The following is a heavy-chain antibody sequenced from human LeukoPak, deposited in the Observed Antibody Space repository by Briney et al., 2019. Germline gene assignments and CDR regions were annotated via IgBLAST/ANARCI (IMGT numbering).Heavy chain of an antibody. CDR2: IYYSGST. J-gene: IGHJ4*02. V-gene: IGHV4-61*01. CDR1: GGSVSSGSYY. Sequence: SETLSLTCTVSGGSVSSGSYYWSWIRQPPGKGLEWIGYIYYSGSTNYNPSLKSRVTISVDTSKNQFSLKLSSVTAADTAVYYCARGSAYYDFWSGYSGMYYFDYWGQGTLVTVSS. CDR3: ARGSAYYDFWSGYSGMYYFDY. D-gene: IGHD3-3*01.